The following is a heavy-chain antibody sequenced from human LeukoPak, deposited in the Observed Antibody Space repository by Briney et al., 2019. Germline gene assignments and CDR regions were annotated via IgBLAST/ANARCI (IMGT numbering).Heavy chain of an antibody. Sequence: SGPTLVKPTQPLTLTCTFSGFSLTTRGVGVGWIRQPPGKALEWLALIYWDDDKRYSPSLKTRLTITKDTSKNQVVLSMTNMDPVDTATYYCAHTVKDRLNSYFFDYWGLGTLVTVSS. V-gene: IGHV2-5*02. J-gene: IGHJ4*02. D-gene: IGHD2-15*01. CDR2: IYWDDDK. CDR1: GFSLTTRGVG. CDR3: AHTVKDRLNSYFFDY.